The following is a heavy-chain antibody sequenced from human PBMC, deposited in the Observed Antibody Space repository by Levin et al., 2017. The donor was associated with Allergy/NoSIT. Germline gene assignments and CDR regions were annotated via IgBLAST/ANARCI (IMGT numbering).Heavy chain of an antibody. CDR1: GFTFSSYE. CDR2: ISSSGSTI. J-gene: IGHJ3*02. D-gene: IGHD1-26*01. Sequence: GESLKISCAASGFTFSSYEMNWVRQAPGKGLEWVSYISSSGSTIYYADSVKGRFTISRDNAKNSLYLQMNSLRAEDTAVYYCATESGSYYPGRAFDIWGQGTMVTVSS. CDR3: ATESGSYYPGRAFDI. V-gene: IGHV3-48*03.